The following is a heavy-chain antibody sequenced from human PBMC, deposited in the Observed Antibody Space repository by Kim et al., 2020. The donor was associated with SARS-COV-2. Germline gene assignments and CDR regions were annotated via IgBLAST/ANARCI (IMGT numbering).Heavy chain of an antibody. V-gene: IGHV4-34*01. Sequence: SETLSLTCAVYGGSFNDYYWTWIRQSPGKGLEWIGEINHIGSTKYNPSLKSRVTMSVDTSKNQLSLKLSSVTAADTAMYYCAKHDARYCSGGNCWYFDYWGQGTLVTVSS. CDR3: AKHDARYCSGGNCWYFDY. CDR2: INHIGST. CDR1: GGSFNDYY. J-gene: IGHJ4*02. D-gene: IGHD2-15*01.